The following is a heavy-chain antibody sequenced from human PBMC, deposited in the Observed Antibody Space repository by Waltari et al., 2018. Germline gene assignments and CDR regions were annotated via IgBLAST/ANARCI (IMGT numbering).Heavy chain of an antibody. Sequence: EVQLVESGGGLVQPGRSLRLSCAASGFTFDDYAMHWVRQAPGKGLEWVSGSSWNSGSIGYADSVKGRFTISRDNAKNSLYLQMNSLRAEDTALYYCAKEDSGRRYYYMDVWGKGTTVTVSS. J-gene: IGHJ6*03. CDR1: GFTFDDYA. CDR2: SSWNSGSI. V-gene: IGHV3-9*01. CDR3: AKEDSGRRYYYMDV. D-gene: IGHD1-26*01.